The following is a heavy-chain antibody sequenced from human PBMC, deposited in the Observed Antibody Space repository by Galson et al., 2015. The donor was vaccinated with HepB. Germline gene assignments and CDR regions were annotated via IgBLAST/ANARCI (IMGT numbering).Heavy chain of an antibody. CDR2: ISSSGGST. J-gene: IGHJ4*02. Sequence: SLRLPCAASGFTLSSSAMNWVRQAPGKGLEWVSDISSSGGSTYYADSVKGRFTISRDNPQNTLYLQMNNLRAEDTAVYYCAKANYSDVWGQGTLVIVSS. V-gene: IGHV3-23*01. D-gene: IGHD4/OR15-4a*01. CDR1: GFTLSSSA. CDR3: AKANYSDV.